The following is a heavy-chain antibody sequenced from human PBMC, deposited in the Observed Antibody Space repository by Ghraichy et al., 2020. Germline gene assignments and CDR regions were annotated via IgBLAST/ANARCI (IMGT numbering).Heavy chain of an antibody. CDR1: NNLLSTYS. V-gene: IGHV4-34*01. J-gene: IGHJ6*02. CDR3: ARGSDMDV. Sequence: SETLSLTCDVSNNLLSTYSWVWVRQSPGKGLEWIGEIQHGYTPRYNPSLKSRITISAASSTSQFSLRMTSVTAADTAVYYCARGSDMDVWDRGATVTVS. CDR2: IQHGYTP.